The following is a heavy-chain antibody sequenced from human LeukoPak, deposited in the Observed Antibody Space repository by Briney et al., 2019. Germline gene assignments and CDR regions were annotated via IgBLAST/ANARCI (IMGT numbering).Heavy chain of an antibody. Sequence: ASVKVSCKASGYTFTSYYIHWVRQARGQGLDWMGIINHSGGSTTYAQKFRGRVTMTRDTATSTVYMELSSLRSEDTAVYYCVSFVAAAGKEVDYWGQGTLVTVSS. D-gene: IGHD6-13*01. CDR1: GYTFTSYY. CDR3: VSFVAAAGKEVDY. J-gene: IGHJ4*02. V-gene: IGHV1-46*01. CDR2: INHSGGST.